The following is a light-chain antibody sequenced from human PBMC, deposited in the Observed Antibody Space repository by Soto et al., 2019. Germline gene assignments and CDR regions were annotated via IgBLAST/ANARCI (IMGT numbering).Light chain of an antibody. Sequence: EVVVTQSPDTLSLSPGDTSTLSCRASQSVSSYLAWYQQRPGQAPRLLSYDASNRATGTPSRFSGIGSGTDFTLTIISLEPEDFAVYYCQQRGNWPPALTFGGCNKLDIK. CDR2: DAS. J-gene: IGKJ4*01. CDR3: QQRGNWPPALT. V-gene: IGKV3-11*01. CDR1: QSVSSY.